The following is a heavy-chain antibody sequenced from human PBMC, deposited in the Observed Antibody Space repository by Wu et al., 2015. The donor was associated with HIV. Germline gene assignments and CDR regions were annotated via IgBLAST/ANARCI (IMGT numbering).Heavy chain of an antibody. CDR1: GYTFTSYG. CDR3: ARGRQLELIDDAFDI. Sequence: QVHLVQSGTEVKKPGASVKVSCKASGYTFTSYGIIWVRQAPGQGLEWMGWISTFNGNTNYAQKLQGRVTMTTDTSTGTAYMELRSLRSDDTAVYYCARGRQLELIDDAFDIWGQGQWVTVSS. V-gene: IGHV1-18*01. J-gene: IGHJ3*02. D-gene: IGHD6-6*01. CDR2: ISTFNGNT.